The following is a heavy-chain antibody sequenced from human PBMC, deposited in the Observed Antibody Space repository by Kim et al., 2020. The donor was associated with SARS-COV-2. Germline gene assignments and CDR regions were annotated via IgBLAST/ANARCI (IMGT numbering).Heavy chain of an antibody. Sequence: GGSLRLSCAASGFTFDDYAMHWVRQAPGKGLEWVSGISWNSGSIGYADSVKGRFTISRDNAKNSLYLQMNSLRAEDTALYYCAKFPTGMIASDYWGQGTLVTVSS. D-gene: IGHD3-22*01. V-gene: IGHV3-9*01. CDR1: GFTFDDYA. CDR3: AKFPTGMIASDY. J-gene: IGHJ4*02. CDR2: ISWNSGSI.